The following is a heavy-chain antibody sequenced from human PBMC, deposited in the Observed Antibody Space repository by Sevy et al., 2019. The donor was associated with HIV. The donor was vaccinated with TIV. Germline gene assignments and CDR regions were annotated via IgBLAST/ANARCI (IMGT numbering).Heavy chain of an antibody. V-gene: IGHV3-72*01. Sequence: GGSLRLSCATSGFTFSDYYMDWVRQAPGKGLEWVGRIRNKPNIYTTEYAASVEGRFNISRDDSKNSLYLQMNSLKTEDTAVYYCARVTAVADLYFDYWGQGTLVTVSS. J-gene: IGHJ4*02. CDR3: ARVTAVADLYFDY. D-gene: IGHD6-19*01. CDR2: IRNKPNIYTT. CDR1: GFTFSDYY.